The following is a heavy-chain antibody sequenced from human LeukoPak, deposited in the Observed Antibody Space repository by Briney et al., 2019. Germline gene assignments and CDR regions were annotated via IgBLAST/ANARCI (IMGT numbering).Heavy chain of an antibody. CDR1: GGTFSSYA. J-gene: IGHJ4*02. V-gene: IGHV1-69*13. CDR3: GGSFYDYVWGSYREIDY. Sequence: GASVKVSCKASGGTFSSYAISWVRQTPGQGLEWMGGIIPIFGTANYAQKFQGRVTITADESTSTAYMELSSLRSADTAVYYCGGSFYDYVWGSYREIDYWGQGTLVTVSS. CDR2: IIPIFGTA. D-gene: IGHD3-16*02.